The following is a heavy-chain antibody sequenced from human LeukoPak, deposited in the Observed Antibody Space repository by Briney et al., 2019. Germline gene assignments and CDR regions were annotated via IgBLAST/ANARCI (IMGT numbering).Heavy chain of an antibody. J-gene: IGHJ3*02. CDR2: ISSSGSTI. CDR1: GFTFSSYE. Sequence: GGSLRLSCAASGFTFSSYEMNWVRQAPGKGLEWVSYISSSGSTIYYADSVKGRFTISRDNAKNSLYLRMNSLRAEDTAVYYCARDSSYSGSYLDAFDIWGQGTMVTVSS. D-gene: IGHD1-26*01. CDR3: ARDSSYSGSYLDAFDI. V-gene: IGHV3-48*03.